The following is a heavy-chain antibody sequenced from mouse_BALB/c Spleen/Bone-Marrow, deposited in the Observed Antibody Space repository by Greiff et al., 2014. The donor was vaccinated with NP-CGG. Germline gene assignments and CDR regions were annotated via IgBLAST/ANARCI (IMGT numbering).Heavy chain of an antibody. D-gene: IGHD1-1*01. V-gene: IGHV1-18*01. J-gene: IGHJ3*01. CDR3: ARDYYGFSYGFAY. CDR2: INPYNGGT. CDR1: GYSFTGYT. Sequence: DVHLVESGPELVKPGASMKISCKASGYSFTGYTMNWVKQSHGKNLEWIGLINPYNGGTSYNQKFKGKATLTVDKSSSTAYMELLSLTSEDSAVYYCARDYYGFSYGFAYWGQGTLVTVSA.